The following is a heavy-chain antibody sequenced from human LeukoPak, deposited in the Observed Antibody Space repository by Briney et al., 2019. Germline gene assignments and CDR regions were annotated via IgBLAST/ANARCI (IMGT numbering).Heavy chain of an antibody. Sequence: GGSLRLSCAASGFTFSSNGMHWVRQAPGKGLECVAFIQNDGNNKKYADPVKGRFTISRDNSKNTLYLQMNSLRAEDTAVYYCARDWGTSSLYLVNWGQGTLVTVSS. D-gene: IGHD6-6*01. CDR2: IQNDGNNK. CDR3: ARDWGTSSLYLVN. J-gene: IGHJ4*02. V-gene: IGHV3-30*02. CDR1: GFTFSSNG.